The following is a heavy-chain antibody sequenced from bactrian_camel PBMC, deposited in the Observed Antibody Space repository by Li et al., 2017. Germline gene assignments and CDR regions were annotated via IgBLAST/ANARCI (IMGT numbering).Heavy chain of an antibody. CDR2: ISSDGST. V-gene: IGHV3S61*01. CDR1: RFPYGADC. J-gene: IGHJ7*01. D-gene: IGHD2*01. Sequence: HVQLVESGGGLVQPGGSLRLTCVGSRFPYGADCMGWFRQDPVGNAREGVARISSDGSTKYGDFVDGRFMISVDKAKNFVYLQMNNLKPEDTGMYYCAAVEWHCSGALLDYGFDYWGKGTLVTVSS.